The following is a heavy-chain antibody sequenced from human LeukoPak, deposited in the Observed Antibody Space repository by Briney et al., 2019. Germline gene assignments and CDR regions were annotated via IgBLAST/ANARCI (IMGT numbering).Heavy chain of an antibody. V-gene: IGHV1-2*04. CDR3: ARANPIPGNGYSSGWPKRGWFDP. J-gene: IGHJ5*02. CDR2: INPNSVGT. D-gene: IGHD6-19*01. CDR1: GYTFTVYY. Sequence: ASVKVSCKASGYTFTVYYMHWVRQAPGQGREWRGWINPNSVGTNYAQKFQGWVTMTRDTSISTAYMELSRLRSDDTAVYYCARANPIPGNGYSSGWPKRGWFDPWRQGTLVTVSS.